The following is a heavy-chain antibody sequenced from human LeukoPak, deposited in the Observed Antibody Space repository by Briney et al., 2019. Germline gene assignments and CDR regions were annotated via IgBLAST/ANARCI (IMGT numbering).Heavy chain of an antibody. CDR3: ARDPTMSRYYMDV. CDR1: GYTFTNYV. CDR2: INAYNGNT. V-gene: IGHV1-18*01. Sequence: SVKVSCKASGYTFTNYVISWVQQAPGQGLEWMGWINAYNGNTNYAQKFQGRVTMTTDKSTSTAYMEVRSLRSDDTGVYYCARDPTMSRYYMDVWGKGTTVTVSS. J-gene: IGHJ6*03.